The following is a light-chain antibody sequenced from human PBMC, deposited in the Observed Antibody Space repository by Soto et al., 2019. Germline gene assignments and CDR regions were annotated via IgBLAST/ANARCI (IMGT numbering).Light chain of an antibody. CDR1: QSVGSNY. CDR3: QPYGRSPRT. V-gene: IGKV3-20*01. J-gene: IGKJ5*01. CDR2: GAS. Sequence: SPGTLSLSPGERATLSCRASQSVGSNYLAWYQHKPGQAPRLLIHGASSRATGIPDKFSGSGSGTGFTIIISRREPADCAVYYCQPYGRSPRTLGHGSRLEIK.